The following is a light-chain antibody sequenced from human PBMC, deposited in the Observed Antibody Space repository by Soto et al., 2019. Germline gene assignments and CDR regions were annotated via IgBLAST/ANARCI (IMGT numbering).Light chain of an antibody. J-gene: IGLJ1*01. CDR1: SGSVSTDYY. V-gene: IGLV8-61*01. Sequence: QAVVTQEPSFSVSPGGTVTLTCGLSSGSVSTDYYPSWYQQTPGQAPRTLIYATNTRSSGVPDRFSGSMLGNKAALTITGAQAEDEADYYCVLYLVSGLSPNYVFGTGTKLTVL. CDR2: ATN. CDR3: VLYLVSGLSPNYV.